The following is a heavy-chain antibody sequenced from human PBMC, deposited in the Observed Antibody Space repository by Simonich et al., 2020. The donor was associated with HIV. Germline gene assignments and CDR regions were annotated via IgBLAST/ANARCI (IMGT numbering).Heavy chain of an antibody. V-gene: IGHV3-30*07. CDR3: ASGGSISSVWADDY. Sequence: QVQLVESGGGVVQPGRSLRLSCAASGFTFSSYAMHWVRQAPGKGLEWVAVISDDGSNKYYADSGKGRLTISRDNSTNTLYLQMNSLRAEDTAVYYWASGGSISSVWADDYWGQGTLVTVSS. CDR2: ISDDGSNK. D-gene: IGHD3-16*01. CDR1: GFTFSSYA. J-gene: IGHJ4*02.